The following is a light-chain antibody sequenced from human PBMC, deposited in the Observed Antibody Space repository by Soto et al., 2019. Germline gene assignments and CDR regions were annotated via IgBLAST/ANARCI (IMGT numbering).Light chain of an antibody. V-gene: IGLV2-14*01. Sequence: QSALTQPVSLSGSPGQSITISCTGTSSDIGAYDYVSWFQQHPGKAPKLMISEVNNRPSGVSNRFSGSKSGNTASLTISGLQAEDEADYYCDSYTSSRAYVFGIGTKLTVL. CDR3: DSYTSSRAYV. CDR1: SSDIGAYDY. CDR2: EVN. J-gene: IGLJ1*01.